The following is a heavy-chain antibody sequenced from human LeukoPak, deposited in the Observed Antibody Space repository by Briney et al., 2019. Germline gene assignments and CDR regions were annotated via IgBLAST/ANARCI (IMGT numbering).Heavy chain of an antibody. CDR3: AREITMVRGVIDYYGMDV. V-gene: IGHV3-21*01. CDR2: ISSSSSYI. CDR1: GFTFSSYS. Sequence: PGGSLRLSCAASGFTFSSYSMNWVRQAPGKGLEWVSSISSSSSYIYYADSVKGRFTISRDNAKNSLYLQMNSLRAEGTAVYYCAREITMVRGVIDYYGMDVWGQGTTVTVSS. D-gene: IGHD3-10*01. J-gene: IGHJ6*02.